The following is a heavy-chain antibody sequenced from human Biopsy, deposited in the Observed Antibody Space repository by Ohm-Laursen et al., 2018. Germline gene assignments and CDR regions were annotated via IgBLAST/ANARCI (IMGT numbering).Heavy chain of an antibody. CDR2: IYSGGNT. Sequence: SETLSLTCTVSGGSLTSGPENWSWIRQSPGQGLEYIGFIYSGGNTNYSPSLKNRVTMSVDTSENQFYLKLYSVTAADTAVYYCAKGRRTSGWSYFDNWGQGALVIVSP. V-gene: IGHV4-61*01. J-gene: IGHJ4*02. CDR3: AKGRRTSGWSYFDN. D-gene: IGHD6-19*01. CDR1: GGSLTSGPEN.